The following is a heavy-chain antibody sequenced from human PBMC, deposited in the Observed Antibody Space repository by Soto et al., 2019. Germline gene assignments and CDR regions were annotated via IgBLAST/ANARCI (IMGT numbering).Heavy chain of an antibody. CDR1: GGSVSSGSYY. CDR2: IYWNDDK. CDR3: AHSPTYYDFWSGYYHNWFDP. D-gene: IGHD3-3*01. J-gene: IGHJ5*02. Sequence: TLSLTCTVSGGSVSSGSYYWSWIRQPPGKALEWLALIYWNDDKRYSPSLKSRLTITKDTSKNQVVLTMTNMDPVDTATYYCAHSPTYYDFWSGYYHNWFDPWGQGTQVTVSS. V-gene: IGHV2-5*01.